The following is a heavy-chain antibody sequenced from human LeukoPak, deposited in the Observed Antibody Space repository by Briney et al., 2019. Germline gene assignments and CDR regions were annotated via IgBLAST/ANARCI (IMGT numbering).Heavy chain of an antibody. Sequence: GGSLRLSCAASGFTISRYWMSWVRLGPGKGPESVAHIKHDSSETYYVDSVRGRFIISRDNVKNSLYLQMNSLRVEDTAVYHCARGPTDFDASDIWGHGTLVTVSS. J-gene: IGHJ3*02. V-gene: IGHV3-7*01. CDR1: GFTISRYW. CDR3: ARGPTDFDASDI. CDR2: IKHDSSET. D-gene: IGHD1-26*01.